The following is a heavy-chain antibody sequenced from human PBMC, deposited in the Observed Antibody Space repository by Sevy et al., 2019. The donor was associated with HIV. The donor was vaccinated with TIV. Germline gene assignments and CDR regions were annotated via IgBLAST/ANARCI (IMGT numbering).Heavy chain of an antibody. D-gene: IGHD3-16*02. CDR3: ARGGIMITFGGVIADDAFDI. Sequence: GGSLRLSCAASGFTFSDYYMSWIRQAPGKGLEWVSYISSSGSTIYYADSVKGRFTSSRDNAKNSLYLQMNSLRAEDTAVYYCARGGIMITFGGVIADDAFDIWGQGTMVTVSS. V-gene: IGHV3-11*01. CDR1: GFTFSDYY. CDR2: ISSSGSTI. J-gene: IGHJ3*02.